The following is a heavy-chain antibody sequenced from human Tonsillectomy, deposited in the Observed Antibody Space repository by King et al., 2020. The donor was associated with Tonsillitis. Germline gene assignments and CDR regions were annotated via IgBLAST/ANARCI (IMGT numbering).Heavy chain of an antibody. CDR2: ISPNSGGT. J-gene: IGHJ3*02. CDR1: GYTFTGYH. CDR3: AKIGTAYGAFDI. V-gene: IGHV1-2*02. D-gene: IGHD3-10*01. Sequence: VQLVESGAEVKKPGASVKVSCKASGYTFTGYHMHWVRQARGQGLEWMGWISPNSGGTNYAQMVQGRVTMTRDTSITTAYMELSGLRSDDTAVYYCAKIGTAYGAFDIWGQGTMVTVSS.